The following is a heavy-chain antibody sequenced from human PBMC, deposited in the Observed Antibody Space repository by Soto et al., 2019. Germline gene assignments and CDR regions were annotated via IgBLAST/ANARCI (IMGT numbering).Heavy chain of an antibody. CDR3: ARECDKKSEHSSGWYDDF. V-gene: IGHV1-18*01. CDR1: GYTFSSYG. D-gene: IGHD6-19*01. CDR2: ISGYSGHT. Sequence: QVQLVQSGAEVKKPGASVKVSCKASGYTFSSYGISWVRQAPGQGLEWMGWISGYSGHTYYAQKFQGRVTMTTDTSTNTVYMELRSLRSDDTAVYYCARECDKKSEHSSGWYDDFWGQGTLVTVSS. J-gene: IGHJ4*02.